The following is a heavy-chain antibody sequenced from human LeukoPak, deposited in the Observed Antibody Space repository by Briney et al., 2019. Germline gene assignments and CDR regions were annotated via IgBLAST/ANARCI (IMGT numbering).Heavy chain of an antibody. Sequence: GGSLRLSCAASGFTFSSYWMHWVRQAPGKGLVWVWRINSDGSSTSYADSVKGRFTISRDNAKNTLYLQMNSLRAEDTAVYYCARDLNWNELYGMDVWGKGTTVTVSS. J-gene: IGHJ6*04. CDR3: ARDLNWNELYGMDV. CDR2: INSDGSST. V-gene: IGHV3-74*01. CDR1: GFTFSSYW. D-gene: IGHD1-1*01.